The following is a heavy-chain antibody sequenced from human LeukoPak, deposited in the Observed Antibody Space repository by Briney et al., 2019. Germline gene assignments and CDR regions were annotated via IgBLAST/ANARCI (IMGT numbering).Heavy chain of an antibody. CDR2: IYSDGSP. Sequence: TGGSLRLPCAASGFAVSNNYRSWVRQAPGKGLEWVSVIYSDGSPYYADSVRGRFTISRDNSKNTLYLQMNSLRAEDTAVYYCARLRGELWGLSFDDWGQGTRVTVSS. J-gene: IGHJ4*02. CDR3: ARLRGELWGLSFDD. CDR1: GFAVSNNY. V-gene: IGHV3-66*04. D-gene: IGHD1-7*01.